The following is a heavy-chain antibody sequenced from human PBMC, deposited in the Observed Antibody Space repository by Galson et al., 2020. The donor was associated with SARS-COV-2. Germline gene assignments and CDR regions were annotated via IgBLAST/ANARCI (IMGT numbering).Heavy chain of an antibody. D-gene: IGHD3-10*01. Sequence: SQTLSLTCTVSGGSISRGGYYWSWIRQHPGKGLEWIGYIYYSGSTYYNPSLKSRVTISVDTSKNQFSLKLSSVTAADTAVYYCARAVRGVIIKGFDWFDPWGQGTLVSVSS. V-gene: IGHV4-31*03. CDR3: ARAVRGVIIKGFDWFDP. J-gene: IGHJ5*02. CDR1: GGSISRGGYY. CDR2: IYYSGST.